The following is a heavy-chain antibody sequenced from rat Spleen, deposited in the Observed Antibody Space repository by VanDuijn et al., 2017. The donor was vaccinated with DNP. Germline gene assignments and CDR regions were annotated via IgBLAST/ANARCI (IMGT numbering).Heavy chain of an antibody. CDR3: TRGANWEGNWFAY. Sequence: EVQLVESGGGLVQPGRSLKLSCAASGFTFSDYYMAWVRQAPTKGLELVAYISTGGGNTYYPDSVKGRFTISRDSAKSTLYLQMNSLRSEDTATYYCTRGANWEGNWFAYWGQGTLVTVSS. D-gene: IGHD5-1*01. CDR2: ISTGGGNT. V-gene: IGHV5-27*01. CDR1: GFTFSDYY. J-gene: IGHJ3*01.